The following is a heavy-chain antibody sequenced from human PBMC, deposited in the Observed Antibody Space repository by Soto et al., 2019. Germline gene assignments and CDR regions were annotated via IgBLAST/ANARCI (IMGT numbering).Heavy chain of an antibody. Sequence: GGSLRLSCAASGFTFSSYSMNWVRQAPGKGLEWVSSISSSSSYIYYADSVKGRFTISRDNAKNSLYLQMNSLRAEDTAVYYWSRINYDILTGRDDAFDIWGQGTMVTVSS. CDR3: SRINYDILTGRDDAFDI. CDR1: GFTFSSYS. J-gene: IGHJ3*02. CDR2: ISSSSSYI. V-gene: IGHV3-21*01. D-gene: IGHD3-9*01.